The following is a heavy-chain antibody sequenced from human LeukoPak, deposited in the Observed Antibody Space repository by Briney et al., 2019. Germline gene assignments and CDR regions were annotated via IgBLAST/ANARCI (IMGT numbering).Heavy chain of an antibody. V-gene: IGHV1-18*01. CDR2: ISAYNGNT. J-gene: IGHJ4*02. D-gene: IGHD4-23*01. CDR1: GYTFTSYV. CDR3: ARVDYGGHSDFDYFDY. Sequence: ASVTVSFKASGYTFTSYVISWVRQAPGRGLERMGWISAYNGNTNYAQNLQGRVTMTTDTSTSTAYMELRSLRSDDTAVYYCARVDYGGHSDFDYFDYWGQGTLVTVSS.